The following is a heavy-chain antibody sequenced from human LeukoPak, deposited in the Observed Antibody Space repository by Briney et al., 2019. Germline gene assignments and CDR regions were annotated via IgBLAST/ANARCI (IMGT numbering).Heavy chain of an antibody. CDR1: GGSISSSSYS. V-gene: IGHV4-39*01. Sequence: SETLSLTCTVSGGSISSSSYSWGWIRQPPGKGLEWIGSIYYSGSTYYNPSLKSRVTISVDTSKNQFSLKLSSVTAADTAVYYCARGRIVVVPATTNWFDPWGRGTLVTVSS. CDR3: ARGRIVVVPATTNWFDP. D-gene: IGHD2-2*01. J-gene: IGHJ5*02. CDR2: IYYSGST.